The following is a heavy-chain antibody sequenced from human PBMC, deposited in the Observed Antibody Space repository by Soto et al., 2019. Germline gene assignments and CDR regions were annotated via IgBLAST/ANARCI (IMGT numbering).Heavy chain of an antibody. D-gene: IGHD6-13*01. CDR1: GGTFSSYA. CDR2: IIPIFGTA. Sequence: QVQLVQSGAEVKKPGSSVKVSCKASGGTFSSYAISWVRQAPGQGLEWMGGIIPIFGTANYAQKFQGRVTITADKSTSTAYMELSSLRSEDTAVYYCARRGSHSSSWHGWLYGMDVCGQGTTVTVSS. CDR3: ARRGSHSSSWHGWLYGMDV. J-gene: IGHJ6*02. V-gene: IGHV1-69*06.